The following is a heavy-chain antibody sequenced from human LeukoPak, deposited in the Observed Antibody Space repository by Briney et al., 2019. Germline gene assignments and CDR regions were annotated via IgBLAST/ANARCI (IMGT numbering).Heavy chain of an antibody. Sequence: GGSLRLSCAASGFTFSDYVMNWVRQAPGKGLEWVSAINGGGGSTYYADSVRGRFTISRDNSKNTLYLQMNSLRAEDTAIYYCAKYSQLLSGYYFDFWGQGTLVTVSS. CDR3: AKYSQLLSGYYFDF. D-gene: IGHD2-2*01. J-gene: IGHJ4*02. V-gene: IGHV3-23*01. CDR2: INGGGGST. CDR1: GFTFSDYV.